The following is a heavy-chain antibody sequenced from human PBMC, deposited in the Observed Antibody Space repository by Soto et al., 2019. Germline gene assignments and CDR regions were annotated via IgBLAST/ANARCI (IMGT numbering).Heavy chain of an antibody. CDR2: IIPIFGTA. V-gene: IGHV1-69*13. D-gene: IGHD6-6*01. CDR1: GGTFSSYA. J-gene: IGHJ5*02. CDR3: ARDLSVAAHPYNWFDP. Sequence: GASVKVSCKASGGTFSSYAISWVRQAPGQGLEWMGGIIPIFGTANYAQKFKGRVTITADESTSTAYMELSSLRSEDTAVYYCARDLSVAAHPYNWFDPWGQGTLVTVSS.